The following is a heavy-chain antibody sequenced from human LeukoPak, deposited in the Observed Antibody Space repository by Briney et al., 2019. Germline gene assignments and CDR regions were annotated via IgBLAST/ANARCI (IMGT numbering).Heavy chain of an antibody. V-gene: IGHV4-59*08. D-gene: IGHD3-3*01. Sequence: PSETLSLTCTVSGGSISSHYWSWIRQPPGKGLEWIGYIYYSGSTYYNPSLKSRVTISVDTSKNQFSLKLSSVTAADTAVYYCARHSVYDFWSGYYTSFDYWGQGTLVTVSS. CDR3: ARHSVYDFWSGYYTSFDY. CDR2: IYYSGST. J-gene: IGHJ4*02. CDR1: GGSISSHY.